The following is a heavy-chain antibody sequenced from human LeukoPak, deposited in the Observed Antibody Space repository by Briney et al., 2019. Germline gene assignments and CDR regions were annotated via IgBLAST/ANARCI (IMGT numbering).Heavy chain of an antibody. Sequence: GRSLRPSCAASGFTFDDYAMPWVRQAPGKGLEWVSGISWNSGSIGYADSVKGRFTISRDNAKNSLYLQMNSLRAEDTALYYCAEDIPVATIFSAGYWGQGTLVTVSS. CDR3: AEDIPVATIFSAGY. CDR2: ISWNSGSI. D-gene: IGHD5-12*01. J-gene: IGHJ4*02. CDR1: GFTFDDYA. V-gene: IGHV3-9*01.